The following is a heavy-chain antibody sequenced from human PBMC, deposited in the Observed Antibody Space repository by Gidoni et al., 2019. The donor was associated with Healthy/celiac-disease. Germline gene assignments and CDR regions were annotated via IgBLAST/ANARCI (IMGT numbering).Heavy chain of an antibody. CDR3: ARSLFIVAGSLDP. D-gene: IGHD6-19*01. V-gene: IGHV1-8*01. CDR1: GYTFTSSD. J-gene: IGHJ5*02. Sequence: QVQLVQSGAKVKKPGDSVQVSCKASGYTFTSSDINWVRQATGQGLEWMGWMNPNRGNTGYAQKFQGRVTMTRNTSISTAYMELSSLRSEDTAVYYCARSLFIVAGSLDPWGQGTLVTVSS. CDR2: MNPNRGNT.